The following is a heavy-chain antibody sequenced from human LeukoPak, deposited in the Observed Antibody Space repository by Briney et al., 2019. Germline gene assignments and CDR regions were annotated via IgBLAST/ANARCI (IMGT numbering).Heavy chain of an antibody. CDR1: GFTFINYA. CDR3: ARDWVRSSCTD. D-gene: IGHD6-13*01. Sequence: GGSLRLSCGASGFTFINYAMTWVRRAPGKGLEWVSSISGRGEFTYYRDSVKGRFTISRDNSENKLYMQMNSLRAEDTAVYYCARDWVRSSCTDWGQGTLVTVSS. J-gene: IGHJ4*02. V-gene: IGHV3-23*01. CDR2: ISGRGEFT.